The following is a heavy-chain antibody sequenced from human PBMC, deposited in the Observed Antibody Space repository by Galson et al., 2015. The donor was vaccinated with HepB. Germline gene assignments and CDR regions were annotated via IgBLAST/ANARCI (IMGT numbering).Heavy chain of an antibody. CDR2: ISGSGGGT. CDR1: GFTFSNYA. Sequence: SLRLSCAASGFTFSNYAMTWVRQAPGKGLEWVSGISGSGGGTYYADSVTGRFTISRDNSKNTLFLQMNSLRAEDTAVYYCARDPKPSSLTALDSWGQGTLVTVSS. CDR3: ARDPKPSSLTALDS. J-gene: IGHJ4*02. D-gene: IGHD1-20*01. V-gene: IGHV3-23*01.